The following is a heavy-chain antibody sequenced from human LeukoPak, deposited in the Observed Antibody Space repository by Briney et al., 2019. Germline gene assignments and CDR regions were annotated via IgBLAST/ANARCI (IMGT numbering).Heavy chain of an antibody. CDR3: AXHAGGISATGTRPFDY. D-gene: IGHD6-13*01. J-gene: IGHJ4*02. CDR2: IYYSGST. CDR1: GASFSSSTYY. V-gene: IGHV4-39*01. Sequence: SETLSLTCTVSGASFSSSTYYWGWSRQPPGKGLEWIGSIYYSGSTYDNPSRKSRVTMSVDTSKNQFSLKLSSVTAADTAVYYCAXHAGGISATGTRPFDYWGQGTLVTVSS.